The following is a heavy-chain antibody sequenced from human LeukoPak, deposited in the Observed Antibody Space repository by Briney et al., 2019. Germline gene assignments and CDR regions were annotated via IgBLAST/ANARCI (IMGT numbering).Heavy chain of an antibody. CDR3: ATSSTARGGTDY. CDR2: IKHEGSEK. D-gene: IGHD2-2*01. CDR1: GFTFSSYW. V-gene: IGHV3-7*01. Sequence: PGGSLRLSCAASGFTFSSYWMSWVRQAPGKGLEWVANIKHEGSEKYDVDSVKGRSTISRDNARNSLYLQMNSLRVEDTAVYYCATSSTARGGTDYWGQGTLVTVSS. J-gene: IGHJ4*02.